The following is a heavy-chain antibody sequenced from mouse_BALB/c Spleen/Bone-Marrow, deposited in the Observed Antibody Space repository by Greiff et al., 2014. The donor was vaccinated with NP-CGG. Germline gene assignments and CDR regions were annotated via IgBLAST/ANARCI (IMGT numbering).Heavy chain of an antibody. J-gene: IGHJ2*01. Sequence: EVKLVESGGGSVQPGGSLKLSCATSGFIFSDYYMYCVRQTPEKRLEWVAYISYGVGSTYYPDTVKGRFTISRDNAKNTLYLQMSRLKSEDTAMYYCARKGLRRNYFDYWGQGTTLTVSS. V-gene: IGHV5-12*02. CDR2: ISYGVGST. CDR3: ARKGLRRNYFDY. CDR1: GFIFSDYY. D-gene: IGHD2-4*01.